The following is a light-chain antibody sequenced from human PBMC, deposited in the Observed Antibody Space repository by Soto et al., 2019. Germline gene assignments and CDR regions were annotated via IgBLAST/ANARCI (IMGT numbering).Light chain of an antibody. Sequence: IALTQSPGTLSLSPGERATLSCRASQRVSSNYVAWYQHKPGQAPRLLIHGASIRATGIPDRFSGSGSGTDFTLTISRLEPEDFAVYYCHPYGTLPYAFGQGTKLQIK. CDR1: QRVSSNY. CDR2: GAS. V-gene: IGKV3-20*01. J-gene: IGKJ2*01. CDR3: HPYGTLPYA.